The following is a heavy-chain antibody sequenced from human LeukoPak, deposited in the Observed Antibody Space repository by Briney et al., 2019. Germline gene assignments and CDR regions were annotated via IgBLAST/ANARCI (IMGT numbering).Heavy chain of an antibody. V-gene: IGHV3-53*01. CDR2: IYSGGST. CDR1: GFTVSSNY. Sequence: GGFLRLSCAASGFTVSSNYMSWVRQAPGKGLEWVSVIYSGGSTYYADSVKGRFTISRDNSKNTLYLQINSLRAEDTAVYYCAKMATVTTIRDYWGQGTLVTVSS. CDR3: AKMATVTTIRDY. J-gene: IGHJ4*02. D-gene: IGHD4-17*01.